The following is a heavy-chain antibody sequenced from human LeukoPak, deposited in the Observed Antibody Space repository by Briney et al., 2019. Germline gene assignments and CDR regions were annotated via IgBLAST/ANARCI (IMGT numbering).Heavy chain of an antibody. CDR3: ARGMYGLQLGAWFDP. D-gene: IGHD2-21*01. V-gene: IGHV4-59*01. Sequence: PSETLSLTCTVSGGSISSDYWSWIRQPPGKGLEYIGFMFASGTSNYNPSFKSRVTMSVDTSKSQFSMNLSSVTAADTAVYYCARGMYGLQLGAWFDPWGQGTLVTVSS. CDR2: MFASGTS. J-gene: IGHJ5*02. CDR1: GGSISSDY.